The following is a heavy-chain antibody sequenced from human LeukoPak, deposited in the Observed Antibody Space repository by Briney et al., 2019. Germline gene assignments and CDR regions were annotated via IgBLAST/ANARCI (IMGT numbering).Heavy chain of an antibody. CDR2: IYYSGST. D-gene: IGHD1-26*01. CDR1: GGSISSGGYY. J-gene: IGHJ3*02. Sequence: PSETLSLTCTVSGGSISSGGYYWSWIRQHPGKGLEWIGYIYYSGSTYYNPSLKSRVTISVDTSKNQFSLKLSSVTAADTAVYYCAVSTVGAPVPQPFDIWGQGTWVTVS. V-gene: IGHV4-31*03. CDR3: AVSTVGAPVPQPFDI.